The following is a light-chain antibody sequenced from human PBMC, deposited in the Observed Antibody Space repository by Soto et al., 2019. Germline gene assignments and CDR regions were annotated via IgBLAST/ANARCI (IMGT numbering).Light chain of an antibody. CDR2: QVC. V-gene: IGKV2D-30*01. CDR1: QSLVSSDGNTY. J-gene: IGKJ2*01. Sequence: DVVLTQSPLSLSVTLGQPASISCRSSQSLVSSDGNTYLNWFQQRQGQSPRRLIYQVCNWDSGVHDSFTGSGSGTDFTLKISRVEAEDVGVYYCMQGAQLPYTFGRGTKLEIK. CDR3: MQGAQLPYT.